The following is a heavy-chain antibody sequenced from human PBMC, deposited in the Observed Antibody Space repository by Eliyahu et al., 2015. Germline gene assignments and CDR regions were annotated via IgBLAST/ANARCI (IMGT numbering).Heavy chain of an antibody. CDR2: IYHTGST. CDR3: ATGGHSGYDFPFDY. CDR1: GDSISGSSYY. J-gene: IGHJ4*02. D-gene: IGHD5-12*01. V-gene: IGHV4-39*01. Sequence: QLQLQESGPGLVKPSETLSXTCTVSGDSISGSSYYWGWIRQPPGKGLEWIGSIYHTGSTYYNPSLKSRVTISVDTSKNQFSLKVSSVTAADTAVYYCATGGHSGYDFPFDYWGQGTLVTVSS.